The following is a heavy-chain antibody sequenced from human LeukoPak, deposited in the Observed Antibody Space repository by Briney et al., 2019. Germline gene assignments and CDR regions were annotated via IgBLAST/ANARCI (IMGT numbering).Heavy chain of an antibody. D-gene: IGHD2-2*01. V-gene: IGHV4-30-2*01. CDR3: ARVVEDRYCSSTSCRSNWFDP. CDR2: IYHSGST. Sequence: PSQTLSLTCAVSGGSISIGGYSWGWVRQPPGKGLEWIGYIYHSGSTYYNPSLKSRVTISVDRSKNQFSLKLSSVTAADTAVYYCARVVEDRYCSSTSCRSNWFDPWGQGTLVTVSS. J-gene: IGHJ5*02. CDR1: GGSISIGGYS.